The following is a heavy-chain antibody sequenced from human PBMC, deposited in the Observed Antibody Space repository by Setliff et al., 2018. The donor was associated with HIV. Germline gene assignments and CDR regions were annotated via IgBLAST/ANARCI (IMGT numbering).Heavy chain of an antibody. CDR1: GYTFSNYD. CDR2: MNPDSRNT. V-gene: IGHV1-8*02. D-gene: IGHD7-27*01. Sequence: ASVKVSCKPSGYTFSNYDINWVRQAAGQGLEWMGWMNPDSRNTGYAQRFEGRVTLTWDTSISTAYLELNHLKSDDTAVYYCARGRSSGSANSGWGQGTLVTVSS. CDR3: ARGRSSGSANSG. J-gene: IGHJ4*02.